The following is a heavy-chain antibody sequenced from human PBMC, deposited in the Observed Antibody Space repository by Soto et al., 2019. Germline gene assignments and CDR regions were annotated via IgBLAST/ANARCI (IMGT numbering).Heavy chain of an antibody. V-gene: IGHV3-9*01. CDR1: GFTFDDYA. D-gene: IGHD6-13*01. Sequence: DVQLVESGGGLVQPGRSLRLSCAASGFTFDDYAMHWVRQAPGKGLEWVSGISWNSGSIGYADSVKGRFTISRDNAKNSLYLQMNSLRAEDTALYYCAKDQGYIAAAGTVGDFDYWGQGTLVTVSS. CDR3: AKDQGYIAAAGTVGDFDY. J-gene: IGHJ4*02. CDR2: ISWNSGSI.